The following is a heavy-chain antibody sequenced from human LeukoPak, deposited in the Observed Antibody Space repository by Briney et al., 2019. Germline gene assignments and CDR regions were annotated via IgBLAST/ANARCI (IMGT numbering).Heavy chain of an antibody. CDR3: ARDRGYSTFDF. V-gene: IGHV3-7*04. D-gene: IGHD5-24*01. J-gene: IGHJ4*02. CDR2: MDQDGSEK. Sequence: PWGSLRLSCAASGFTFSRYWMSWVRQAPGKGLEWVANMDQDGSEKNYVDSVKGRSTISRDNAKSSVFLQMNSLRVEDTAVYYCARDRGYSTFDFWGQGTLDTVSS. CDR1: GFTFSRYW.